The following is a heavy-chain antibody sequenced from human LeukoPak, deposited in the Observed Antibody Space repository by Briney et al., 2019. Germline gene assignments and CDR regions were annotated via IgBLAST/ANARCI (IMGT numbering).Heavy chain of an antibody. CDR2: IYTSGST. CDR3: ARGTARGNYFDY. Sequence: SETLSLTCTVSGGSISSGSYYWSWIRQPAGKGLEWIGRIYTSGSTNYNPSLKSRVTISVDTSKNQFSLKLSSVTAADTAVYYCARGTARGNYFDYWGQGTLVTVSS. D-gene: IGHD3-10*01. V-gene: IGHV4-61*02. J-gene: IGHJ4*02. CDR1: GGSISSGSYY.